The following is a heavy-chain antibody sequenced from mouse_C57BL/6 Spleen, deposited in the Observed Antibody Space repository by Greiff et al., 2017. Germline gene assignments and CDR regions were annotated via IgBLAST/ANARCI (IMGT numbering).Heavy chain of an antibody. Sequence: QVQLKESGPGLVAPSQSLSITCTVSGFSLTSYGVHWVRQPPGKGLEWLVVIWSDGSTTYNSALKSRLSISKDNSKSQVFLKMNSLQTDDTAMYYCARHTYYEGYYAMDYWGQGTSVTVSS. D-gene: IGHD2-10*01. V-gene: IGHV2-6-1*01. J-gene: IGHJ4*01. CDR3: ARHTYYEGYYAMDY. CDR2: IWSDGST. CDR1: GFSLTSYG.